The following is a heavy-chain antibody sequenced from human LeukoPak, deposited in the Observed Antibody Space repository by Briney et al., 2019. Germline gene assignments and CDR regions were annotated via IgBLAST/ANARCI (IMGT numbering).Heavy chain of an antibody. CDR2: IWYDGNNK. V-gene: IGHV3-30*02. J-gene: IGHJ4*02. Sequence: GGSLRLSYAASGFTFSNYGMHWVRQAPGKGLEWVAFIWYDGNNKYYAESVKGRFTISRDNSKNTLYVQLSSLRAEDTAVYYCARDLQIYCSSSSCYPFDNWGQGTLVTVSS. CDR3: ARDLQIYCSSSSCYPFDN. D-gene: IGHD2-2*01. CDR1: GFTFSNYG.